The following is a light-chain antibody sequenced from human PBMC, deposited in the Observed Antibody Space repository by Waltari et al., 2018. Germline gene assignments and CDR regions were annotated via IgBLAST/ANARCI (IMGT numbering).Light chain of an antibody. Sequence: QSVLTQPPSVSGAPGQRVSISCTGSGSNLGAGYDVHWYPQHPGKAPKLRIEGTTTRPPGVPDRFFGSQSGTSASLAITALQAEDEAEYYCQSYDTSLSVVFGGGTKLTVL. CDR3: QSYDTSLSVV. J-gene: IGLJ2*01. V-gene: IGLV1-40*01. CDR2: GTT. CDR1: GSNLGAGYD.